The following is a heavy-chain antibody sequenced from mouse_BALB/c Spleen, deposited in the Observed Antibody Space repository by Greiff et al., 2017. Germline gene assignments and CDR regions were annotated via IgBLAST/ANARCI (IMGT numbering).Heavy chain of an antibody. Sequence: EVHLVESGGDLVKPGGSLKLSCAVSGFTFSSYGLSWVRQTPDKRLEWVATISSGGSYTYYPDSVKGRFTISRDNAKNTLYLQMSSLKSEDTAMYYCARHPITTVVATDYCDYWGQGTTLTVSS. CDR3: ARHPITTVVATDYCDY. J-gene: IGHJ2*01. CDR2: ISSGGSYT. CDR1: GFTFSSYG. V-gene: IGHV5-6*01. D-gene: IGHD1-1*01.